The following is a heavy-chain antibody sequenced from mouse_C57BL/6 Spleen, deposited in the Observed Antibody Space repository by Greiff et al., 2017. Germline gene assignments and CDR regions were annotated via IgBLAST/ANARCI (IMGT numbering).Heavy chain of an antibody. D-gene: IGHD1-1*01. CDR3: ARWLITTVVANYAMDY. V-gene: IGHV1-50*01. J-gene: IGHJ4*01. CDR1: GYTFTSYW. Sequence: QVQLQQPGAELVKPGASVKLSCKASGYTFTSYWMQWVKQRPGQGLEWIGEIDPSDIYTNYHQKFKGKATLTVDTSSSTAYMQLSSLTSEDSAVYYCARWLITTVVANYAMDYWGQGTSVTVSS. CDR2: IDPSDIYT.